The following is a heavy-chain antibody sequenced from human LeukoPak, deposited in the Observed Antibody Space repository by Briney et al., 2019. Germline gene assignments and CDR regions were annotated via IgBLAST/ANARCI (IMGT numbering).Heavy chain of an antibody. CDR3: ARGLINQLGFYYYYYYMDV. J-gene: IGHJ6*03. Sequence: PSETLSLTCTVSGGSISSTSYYWSWIRQPPGKGLEWIGEINHSGSTNYNPSLKSRVTISVDTSKNQFSLKLSSVTAADTAVYYCARGLINQLGFYYYYYYMDVWGKGTTVTVSS. D-gene: IGHD1-1*01. CDR1: GGSISSTSYY. CDR2: INHSGST. V-gene: IGHV4-39*07.